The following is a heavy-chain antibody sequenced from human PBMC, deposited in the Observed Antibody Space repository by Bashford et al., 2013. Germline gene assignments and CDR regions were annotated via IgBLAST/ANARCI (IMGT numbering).Heavy chain of an antibody. J-gene: IGHJ6*02. CDR2: ISGSSSVI. Sequence: VRQAPGKGLEWLAYISGSSSVIKYGDSVKGRFTISRDNVQNSLYLEMKSLRDEDTAVYFCARDSGVGIYYYYGLDVWGQGTVVTVSS. D-gene: IGHD2-8*01. V-gene: IGHV3-48*02. CDR3: ARDSGVGIYYYYGLDV.